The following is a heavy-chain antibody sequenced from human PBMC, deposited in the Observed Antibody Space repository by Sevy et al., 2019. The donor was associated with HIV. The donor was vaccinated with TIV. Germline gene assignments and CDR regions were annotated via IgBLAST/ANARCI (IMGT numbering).Heavy chain of an antibody. CDR3: ARSNPYYDFWSGYMTSGYFDF. CDR2: ISYSGNT. Sequence: SETLSLTCIVSGDSISSSSYYWGWIRQPPGKGLEWIASISYSGNTYYNPSLKNRTTMSIDTSKNQFFLTLNSVTAPDAAVYYCARSNPYYDFWSGYMTSGYFDFWGPGTLVTVSS. J-gene: IGHJ4*02. V-gene: IGHV4-39*01. CDR1: GDSISSSSYY. D-gene: IGHD3-3*01.